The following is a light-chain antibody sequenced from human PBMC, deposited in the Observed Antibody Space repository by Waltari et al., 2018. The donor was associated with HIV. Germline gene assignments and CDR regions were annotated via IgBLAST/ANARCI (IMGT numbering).Light chain of an antibody. J-gene: IGLJ3*02. CDR1: TSNIGNDY. V-gene: IGLV1-51*01. CDR3: GTWARSLSAAV. Sequence: QSVLTQPPSVSAAPGQKVTISCSGSTSNIGNDYVSWYQHVPGAAPRLLIYDNNKRPSGMPARFSGSRSGTSATLGITGLQTGDEAHYDCGTWARSLSAAVFGGGTKLTVL. CDR2: DNN.